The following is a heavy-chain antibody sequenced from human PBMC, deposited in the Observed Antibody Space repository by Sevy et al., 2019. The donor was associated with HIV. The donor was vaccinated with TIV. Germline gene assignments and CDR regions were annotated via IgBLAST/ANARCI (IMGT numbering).Heavy chain of an antibody. CDR2: VYYSGTT. Sequence: SETLSLTCTVSGGSISSNGFYWNWIRQHPGKGLEWIGNVYYSGTTYYNPSLKSRVSISVDTSKNQFSLSLRSVTAADTAVYFCARVAPSSSSWYRTTYGMDVWGQGTTVIVSS. J-gene: IGHJ6*02. D-gene: IGHD6-13*01. CDR1: GGSISSNGFY. V-gene: IGHV4-31*03. CDR3: ARVAPSSSSWYRTTYGMDV.